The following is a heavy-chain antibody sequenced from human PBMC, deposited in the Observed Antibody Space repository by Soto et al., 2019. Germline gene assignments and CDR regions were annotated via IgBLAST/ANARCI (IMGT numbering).Heavy chain of an antibody. D-gene: IGHD3-10*01. Sequence: LSLTCAASGFTFSSYSMNWVRQAPGKGLEWVSYISSSSSTIYYADSVKGRFTISRDNAKNSLYLQMNSLRDEDTAVYYCVRGEGGVNWFDPWGQGTLVTVSS. J-gene: IGHJ5*02. CDR2: ISSSSSTI. CDR1: GFTFSSYS. V-gene: IGHV3-48*02. CDR3: VRGEGGVNWFDP.